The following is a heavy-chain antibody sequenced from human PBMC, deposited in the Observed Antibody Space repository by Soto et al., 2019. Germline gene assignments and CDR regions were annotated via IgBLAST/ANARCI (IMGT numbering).Heavy chain of an antibody. Sequence: QVQLVQSGAEVKKPGSSVNVSCKASGGTFGTSAINWVRQAPGQGLEWMGAFIPLFSSTNYAQKFQARVTITVDESTATAYMELSSLTSEDTAVYYCAREGDYNFDYYSGMDVWGQGTTVIVSS. D-gene: IGHD4-17*01. CDR2: FIPLFSST. J-gene: IGHJ6*02. CDR3: AREGDYNFDYYSGMDV. CDR1: GGTFGTSA. V-gene: IGHV1-69*01.